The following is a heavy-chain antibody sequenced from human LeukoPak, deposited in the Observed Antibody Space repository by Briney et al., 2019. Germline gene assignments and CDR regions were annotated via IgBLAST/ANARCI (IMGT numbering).Heavy chain of an antibody. CDR3: VNTYGDYAGY. D-gene: IGHD4-17*01. J-gene: IGHJ4*02. CDR1: GYSFTGYY. Sequence: ASVKVSCKTSGYSFTGYYMHWVRQAPGQGLEWMGRINPNSGGTNYAQKFQGRVTMTRDTSISTAYMKLSRLRSDDTAVYYCVNTYGDYAGYWGQGTLVTVSS. CDR2: INPNSGGT. V-gene: IGHV1-2*06.